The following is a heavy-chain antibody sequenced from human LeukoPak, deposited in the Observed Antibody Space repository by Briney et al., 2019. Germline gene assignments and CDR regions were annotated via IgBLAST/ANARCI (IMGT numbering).Heavy chain of an antibody. J-gene: IGHJ4*02. V-gene: IGHV3-73*01. Sequence: GGSLRLSRAASGFTFSGSAMHWVRQASGKGLEWVGRIRNKVNNYATVYAASVKGRFTISRDDSKNTAYLQMNSLETEDTAVYYCTRHGNGDDSSGYTDSWGQGSLVTVSS. CDR2: IRNKVNNYAT. D-gene: IGHD3-22*01. CDR1: GFTFSGSA. CDR3: TRHGNGDDSSGYTDS.